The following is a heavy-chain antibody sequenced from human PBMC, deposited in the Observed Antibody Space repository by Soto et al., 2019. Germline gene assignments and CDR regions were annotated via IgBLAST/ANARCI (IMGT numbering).Heavy chain of an antibody. CDR2: IIPIFGTA. D-gene: IGHD6-13*01. J-gene: IGHJ4*02. Sequence: QVQLVQSGAEVKKPGSSVKVSCKASGGTFSSYAISWVRQAPGQGLEWMGGIIPIFGTANYAQKFQGRVTIPADEATGPAYMELSSLRSEDTAVYYCARSIAAAGKIDYWGQGTLVTVSS. V-gene: IGHV1-69*12. CDR1: GGTFSSYA. CDR3: ARSIAAAGKIDY.